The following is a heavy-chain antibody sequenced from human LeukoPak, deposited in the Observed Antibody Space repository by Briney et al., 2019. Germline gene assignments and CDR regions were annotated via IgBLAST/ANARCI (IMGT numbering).Heavy chain of an antibody. J-gene: IGHJ1*01. CDR1: GFTFSDYY. CDR2: ISSSSSYT. CDR3: AKKVVVGATSPYSDFQD. Sequence: GGSLRLSCAASGFTFSDYYMSWIRQAPGKGLEWVSYISSSSSYTNYAGSVKGRFSISRDNSKNTLYLQMNSLRAEDTALYYCAKKVVVGATSPYSDFQDWGQGTLVTVSS. V-gene: IGHV3-11*03. D-gene: IGHD1-26*01.